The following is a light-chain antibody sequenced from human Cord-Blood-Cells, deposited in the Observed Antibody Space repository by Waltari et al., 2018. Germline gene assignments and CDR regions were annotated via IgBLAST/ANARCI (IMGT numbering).Light chain of an antibody. CDR3: CAYAGSYTYV. CDR2: DVS. CDR1: SSDVGGYNY. Sequence: QSALTQPPPVSGSPGQPVTISCTGTSSDVGGYNYVSRYQQHPGKAPKFMIYDVSKRPSGVPGRFSGSKSGNTASLSISGLQAEDEADYYCCAYAGSYTYVFGTGTKVTVL. V-gene: IGLV2-11*01. J-gene: IGLJ1*01.